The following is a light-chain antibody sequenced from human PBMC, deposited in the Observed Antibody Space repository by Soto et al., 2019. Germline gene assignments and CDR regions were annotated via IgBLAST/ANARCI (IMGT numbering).Light chain of an antibody. J-gene: IGLJ3*02. CDR2: RNN. Sequence: QSVLTQPPSASAAPGQRVTISCSGSRYNIGSNYAYWYQQLPGAAPKLLIYRNNQRPSGVPDRFSGSKSGTSASLAISGLRSEDEADYYCATWDDSLNGWVFGGGTKLTVL. CDR3: ATWDDSLNGWV. CDR1: RYNIGSNY. V-gene: IGLV1-47*01.